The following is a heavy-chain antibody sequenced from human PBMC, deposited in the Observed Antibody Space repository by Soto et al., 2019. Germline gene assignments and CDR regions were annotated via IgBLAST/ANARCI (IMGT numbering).Heavy chain of an antibody. V-gene: IGHV3-48*01. CDR2: ISSSSSTI. D-gene: IGHD2-21*02. J-gene: IGHJ4*02. CDR3: ATISGDADY. Sequence: GGSLRLSCAASGFTFSSYSMNWVRQAPGKGLEWVSYISSSSSTIYYADSVKGRFTISRDNAKNSLYLQMNSLRAEDTAVYYCATISGDADYWGQGTLVTVSS. CDR1: GFTFSSYS.